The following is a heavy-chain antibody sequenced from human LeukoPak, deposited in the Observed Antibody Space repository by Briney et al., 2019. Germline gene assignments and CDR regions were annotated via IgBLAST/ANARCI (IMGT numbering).Heavy chain of an antibody. Sequence: GGSLRLSCAASGFTFSSYSMNWVRQAPGKGLEWVSSISSSSSYICYADSVKGRFTISRDNAKNSLYLQMNSLRAEDTAVYYCARDLTGWRWLQSRVSCGMDVWGQGTTVTVSS. D-gene: IGHD5-24*01. CDR3: ARDLTGWRWLQSRVSCGMDV. CDR1: GFTFSSYS. J-gene: IGHJ6*02. V-gene: IGHV3-21*01. CDR2: ISSSSSYI.